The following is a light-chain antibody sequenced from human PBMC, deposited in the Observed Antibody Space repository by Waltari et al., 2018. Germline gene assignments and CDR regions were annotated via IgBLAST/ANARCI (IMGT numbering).Light chain of an antibody. J-gene: IGKJ3*01. CDR1: QSVSTN. V-gene: IGKV3-15*01. CDR2: GAS. CDR3: QQYNNWPPLFT. Sequence: IVMTQSPATLSVSPGERATLSCRASQSVSTNLAWDQQKPGQAPRLLIYGASARATGVPARFSGSGSGTEFTLTISSLQSEDFAVYYCQQYNNWPPLFTFGPGTKVDI.